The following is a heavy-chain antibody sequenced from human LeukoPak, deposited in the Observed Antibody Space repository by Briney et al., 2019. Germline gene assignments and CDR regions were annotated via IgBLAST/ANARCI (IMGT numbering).Heavy chain of an antibody. D-gene: IGHD3-22*01. Sequence: PSETLSLTCTVSGDSISNSNSYWDWIRQSPGKGLEWIGSVYHSGNTYYTPSLRSRATISVDTSKNQFSLKLSSVTAADTAVYYCARDSWPLGDSGGYSNAFDIWGQGTMVTVSS. CDR1: GDSISNSNSY. CDR2: VYHSGNT. J-gene: IGHJ3*02. V-gene: IGHV4-39*07. CDR3: ARDSWPLGDSGGYSNAFDI.